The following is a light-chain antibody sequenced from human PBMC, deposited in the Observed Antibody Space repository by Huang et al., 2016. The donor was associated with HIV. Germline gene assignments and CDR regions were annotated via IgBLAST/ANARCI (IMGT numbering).Light chain of an antibody. CDR2: AAS. V-gene: IGKV1-12*02. J-gene: IGKJ4*01. CDR1: QPISNW. Sequence: DIQMTQSPSSVAASVGDRVTITCRASQPISNWLAWYQQRPGKAPKLLIYAASTLQSGVPSRFSGSGSGTNVTLTISSLQPEDFAIYYCQQANSFSSLSFGGGTKVEIK. CDR3: QQANSFSSLS.